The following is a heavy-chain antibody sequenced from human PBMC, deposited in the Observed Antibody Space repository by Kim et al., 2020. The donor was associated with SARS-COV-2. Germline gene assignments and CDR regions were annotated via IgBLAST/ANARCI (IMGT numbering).Heavy chain of an antibody. D-gene: IGHD3-10*01. CDR3: ARDRQLLWFGLNYYYYYGMDV. V-gene: IGHV3-11*04. CDR1: GFTFSDYY. J-gene: IGHJ6*02. Sequence: GGSLRLSCAASGFTFSDYYMSWIRQAPGKGLEWVSYISSSGSTIYYADSVKGRFTISRDNAKNSLYLQMNSLRAEDTAVYYCARDRQLLWFGLNYYYYYGMDVWGQGTTVTVSS. CDR2: ISSSGSTI.